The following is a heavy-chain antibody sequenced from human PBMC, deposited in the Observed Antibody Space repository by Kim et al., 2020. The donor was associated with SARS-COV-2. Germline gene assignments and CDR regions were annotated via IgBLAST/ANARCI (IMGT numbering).Heavy chain of an antibody. Sequence: GGSLRLSCAASGFTFSGSAMHWVRRAPGKGLEWVGRIKRKLNTYATAYAASVKGRFTIARDDSKTTAYLQMNSLQTEDTAMYYCTTGYCSGGSCYPQFDPWGQGTLVTVSS. CDR3: TTGYCSGGSCYPQFDP. CDR2: IKRKLNTYAT. V-gene: IGHV3-73*01. CDR1: GFTFSGSA. D-gene: IGHD2-15*01. J-gene: IGHJ5*02.